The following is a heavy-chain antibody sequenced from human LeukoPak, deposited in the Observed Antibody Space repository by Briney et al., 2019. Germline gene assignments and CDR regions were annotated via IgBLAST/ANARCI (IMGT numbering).Heavy chain of an antibody. V-gene: IGHV3-30*02. CDR3: AKGDYYDSSGYYYSACDY. D-gene: IGHD3-22*01. CDR1: GFTFSSYG. CDR2: IRYDGSNK. J-gene: IGHJ4*02. Sequence: GGSLRLSCAASGFTFSSYGMHWVRQAPGTGLEWVAFIRYDGSNKYYADSVKGRFTNYRDNSKNTLYLQMNSLRAEDTAVYYCAKGDYYDSSGYYYSACDYWGQGTLVTVSS.